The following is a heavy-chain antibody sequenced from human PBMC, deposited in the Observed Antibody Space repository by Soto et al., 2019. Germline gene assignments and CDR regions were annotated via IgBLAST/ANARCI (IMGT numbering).Heavy chain of an antibody. Sequence: PGGSLRLSCAASGFMFSNHGMHWVRQAPGKGLDWVAVIWSDGNNRYYADSVKGRFTISRDNSKNTLYLQMNSLRAEDTAVYYCVRGDNWNDEASDYWGEGT. V-gene: IGHV3-33*01. CDR2: IWSDGNNR. D-gene: IGHD1-1*01. CDR1: GFMFSNHG. CDR3: VRGDNWNDEASDY. J-gene: IGHJ4*02.